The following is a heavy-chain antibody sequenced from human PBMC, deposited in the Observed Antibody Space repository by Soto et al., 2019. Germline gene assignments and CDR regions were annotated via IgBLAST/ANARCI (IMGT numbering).Heavy chain of an antibody. CDR1: EFTFTTHA. CDR3: ARRNNSGPIDY. D-gene: IGHD5-12*01. V-gene: IGHV1-3*01. CDR2: INAGNGNT. J-gene: IGHJ4*02. Sequence: ASVKVSCKTSEFTFTTHAIHWVRQAPGQRFEWMGWINAGNGNTKYSQRFQDRVTITRDTSASTAYMELSSLTSDDRAVYYCARRNNSGPIDYWGQGTLVTVSS.